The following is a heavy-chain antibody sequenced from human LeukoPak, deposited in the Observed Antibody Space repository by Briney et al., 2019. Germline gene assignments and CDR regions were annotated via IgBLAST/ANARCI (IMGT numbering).Heavy chain of an antibody. Sequence: GGSLRLSCAAPGFTFSSYSMNWVRQAPGKGLEWVSSISSSSSYIYYADSVKGRFTISRDNAKNSLYLQMNSLRAEDTAVYYCARDLGGVESEGGWAFDIWGQGTMVTVSS. CDR2: ISSSSSYI. J-gene: IGHJ3*02. CDR1: GFTFSSYS. D-gene: IGHD2-8*02. V-gene: IGHV3-21*01. CDR3: ARDLGGVESEGGWAFDI.